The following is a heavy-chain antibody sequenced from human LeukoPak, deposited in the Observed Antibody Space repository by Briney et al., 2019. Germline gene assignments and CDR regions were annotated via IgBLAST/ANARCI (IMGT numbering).Heavy chain of an antibody. CDR3: ARGKIAAAGTGAFDV. CDR1: GFTFSSYA. Sequence: GGSLRLSCAASGFTFSSYAMTWVRQAPGKGLEWVSAFSATDGSAQYAESVEGRFTISRDNSKNTLFLQMNSLGAEDTAVYYCARGKIAAAGTGAFDVWGQGTLVTVSS. CDR2: FSATDGSA. J-gene: IGHJ3*01. V-gene: IGHV3-23*01. D-gene: IGHD6-13*01.